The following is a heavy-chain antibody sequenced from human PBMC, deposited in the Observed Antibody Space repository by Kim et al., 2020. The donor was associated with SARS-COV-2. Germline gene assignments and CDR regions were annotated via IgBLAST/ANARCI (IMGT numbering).Heavy chain of an antibody. CDR1: GFTFSDAW. Sequence: GGSLRLSCAASGFTFSDAWMNWVRQAPGKGLEWVGRIKSKTDGGTTDYAAPVKGRFTISRDDSKNTLYLQMNSLQIEDTAVYYCTTVTHRLEARVMYRWFDPWGQGILVTVSS. V-gene: IGHV3-15*01. CDR3: TTVTHRLEARVMYRWFDP. CDR2: IKSKTDGGTT. J-gene: IGHJ5*02. D-gene: IGHD1-1*01.